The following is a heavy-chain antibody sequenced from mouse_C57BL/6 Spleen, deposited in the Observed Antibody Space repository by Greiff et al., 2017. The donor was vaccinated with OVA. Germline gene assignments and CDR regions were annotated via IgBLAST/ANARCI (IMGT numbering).Heavy chain of an antibody. CDR1: GFTFSSYA. CDR3: TRVTGSYYFDY. D-gene: IGHD4-1*01. Sequence: EVKVVESGEGLVKPGGSLKLSCAASGFTFSSYAMSWVRQTPEKRLEWVAYISSGGDYIYYADTVKGRFTISRDNARNTLYLQMSSLKSEDTAMYYCTRVTGSYYFDYWGQGTTLTVSS. CDR2: ISSGGDYI. J-gene: IGHJ2*01. V-gene: IGHV5-9-1*02.